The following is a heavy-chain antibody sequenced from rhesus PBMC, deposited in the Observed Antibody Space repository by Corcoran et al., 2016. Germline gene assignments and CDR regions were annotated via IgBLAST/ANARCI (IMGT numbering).Heavy chain of an antibody. CDR3: ARVDSGSWSGGFDY. V-gene: IGHV3-136*01. J-gene: IGHJ4*01. CDR1: GFTFNTYG. CDR2: IGYDGKSI. Sequence: EVQLVESGGGLVQPGGSLRLSCAASGFTFNTYGMSWVRQAPGKGLEWVSYIGYDGKSICNADSVKGRFTISRDNAKNSLTLQMTSLKAEDTAMYYCARVDSGSWSGGFDYWGQGVLVTVSS. D-gene: IGHD6-25*01.